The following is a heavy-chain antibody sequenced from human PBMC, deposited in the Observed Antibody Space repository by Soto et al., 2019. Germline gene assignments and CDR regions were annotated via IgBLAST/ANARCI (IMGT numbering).Heavy chain of an antibody. J-gene: IGHJ4*02. CDR1: GFTFSGSA. V-gene: IGHV3-73*02. Sequence: EVQLVESGGGLVQPGGSLKLSCAASGFTFSGSAMHWVRQASGKGLEWVGRIRSKANSYATAYAASVKGRFTISRDDSTNTAYLQMNSLKTEDTAVYYCTSREVGGSHFDYWGQGTLVTVSS. CDR2: IRSKANSYAT. D-gene: IGHD3-16*01. CDR3: TSREVGGSHFDY.